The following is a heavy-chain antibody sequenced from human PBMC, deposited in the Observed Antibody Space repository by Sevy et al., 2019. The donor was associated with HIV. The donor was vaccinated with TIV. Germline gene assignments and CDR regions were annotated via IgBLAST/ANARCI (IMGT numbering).Heavy chain of an antibody. J-gene: IGHJ1*01. V-gene: IGHV4-4*02. CDR2: IYHSGTT. D-gene: IGHD3-16*01. CDR1: DGSIRSSNW. Sequence: SETLSLTCAVSDGSIRSSNWWSWVRQSPGKGLEWIGEIYHSGTTKRNPSLKSRVTISIDKSKNLFSLKLSSVTAADTAVYYCARLTGGVDSGFQHWGQGTLVTVSS. CDR3: ARLTGGVDSGFQH.